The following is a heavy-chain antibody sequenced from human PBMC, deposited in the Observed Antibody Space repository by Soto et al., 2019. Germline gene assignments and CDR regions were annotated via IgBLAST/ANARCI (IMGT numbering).Heavy chain of an antibody. V-gene: IGHV1-69*01. J-gene: IGHJ6*02. CDR1: GGTFSSYA. CDR3: ARAFDRRLADYYYYGMDV. CDR2: IIPLFGTA. Sequence: QVQLVQSGAEVKKPGSSVKVSCKASGGTFSSYAISWVRQAPGQGLEWMGGIIPLFGTANYAHKFQGRVTITADESTSTAYMELSSLRSEDTAVYYCARAFDRRLADYYYYGMDVWGQGTTVTVSS.